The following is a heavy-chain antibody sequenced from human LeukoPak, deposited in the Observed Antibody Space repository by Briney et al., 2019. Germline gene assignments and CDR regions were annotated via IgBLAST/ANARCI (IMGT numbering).Heavy chain of an antibody. CDR2: FNHSGST. J-gene: IGHJ5*02. V-gene: IGHV4-34*01. Sequence: SETLSLTCAVYGGSFSGYYWSWIRQPPGKGLEWIGEFNHSGSTNYHPSLKSRVTISVDTSKNQFSLKLSSVTAADTAVYYCARRLLWFGELRANWFDPWGQGTLVTVSS. CDR3: ARRLLWFGELRANWFDP. D-gene: IGHD3-10*01. CDR1: GGSFSGYY.